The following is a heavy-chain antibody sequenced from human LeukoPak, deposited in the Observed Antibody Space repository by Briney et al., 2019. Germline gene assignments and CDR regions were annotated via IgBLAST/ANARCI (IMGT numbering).Heavy chain of an antibody. V-gene: IGHV1-46*01. D-gene: IGHD1-1*01. Sequence: GASVKVSCKASGYTFTGYYMHWVRQAPGQGLERMGIINPAGGSTRYEQKFQGRVTMTRDTSTSTVYMELSSLRSEDTAVYYCARVTNYYFDYWGQGTLVTVSS. CDR1: GYTFTGYY. CDR2: INPAGGST. CDR3: ARVTNYYFDY. J-gene: IGHJ4*02.